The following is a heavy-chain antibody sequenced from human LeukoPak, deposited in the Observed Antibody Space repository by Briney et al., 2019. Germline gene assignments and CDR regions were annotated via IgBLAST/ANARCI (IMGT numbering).Heavy chain of an antibody. CDR3: AKDLFTQEDY. CDR1: GFTFSSYG. Sequence: QSGGSLRLXCAASGFTFSSYGMHWVRQAPGKGLEWVAVIWYDGSNKYYADSVKGRFTISRDNSKNTLYLQMNSLRAEDTAVYYCAKDLFTQEDYWGQGTLVTVSS. J-gene: IGHJ4*02. D-gene: IGHD3-16*01. CDR2: IWYDGSNK. V-gene: IGHV3-33*06.